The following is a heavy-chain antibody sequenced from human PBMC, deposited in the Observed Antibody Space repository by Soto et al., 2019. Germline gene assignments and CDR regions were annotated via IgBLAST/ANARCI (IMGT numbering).Heavy chain of an antibody. V-gene: IGHV1-18*01. D-gene: IGHD2-2*01. Sequence: GASVKVSCKASGYTFTSYGISWVRQATGQGLEWVGQMNPDTGYTESAGKFQGRVTITADKSTSTAYMELSSLRSEDTAVYYCTLNIVVVPAWLTPEYGMDVWGQGTTVTVSS. CDR2: MNPDTGYT. CDR1: GYTFTSYG. CDR3: TLNIVVVPAWLTPEYGMDV. J-gene: IGHJ6*02.